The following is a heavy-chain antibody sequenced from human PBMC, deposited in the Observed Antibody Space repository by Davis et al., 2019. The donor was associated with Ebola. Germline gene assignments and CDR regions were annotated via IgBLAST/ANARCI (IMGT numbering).Heavy chain of an antibody. CDR3: ARDPGVVVVYFDY. V-gene: IGHV1-18*01. CDR1: GYSFTDDG. J-gene: IGHJ4*02. Sequence: ASVKVSCKASGYSFTDDGISWVRQAPGQGLEWMGWISTYNGNTNYAQKLQGRVTMTTDTSTSTAYMELRSLRSDDTAVYYCARDPGVVVVYFDYWGQGTLVTVSS. D-gene: IGHD2-15*01. CDR2: ISTYNGNT.